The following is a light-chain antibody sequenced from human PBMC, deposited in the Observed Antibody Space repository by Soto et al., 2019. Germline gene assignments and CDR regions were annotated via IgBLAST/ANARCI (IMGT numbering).Light chain of an antibody. V-gene: IGLV2-14*01. Sequence: QSALTQPASVSGTPGKSITIAFTGTSGDIGSYNRVSWYQQHPGKAPKLIIYEVTDRPSGVSNRFSGSKSGNTASLTISGLQAEDEAEYYCSSYTNINTRACVFGTGTKVTVL. CDR2: EVT. CDR3: SSYTNINTRACV. J-gene: IGLJ1*01. CDR1: SGDIGSYNR.